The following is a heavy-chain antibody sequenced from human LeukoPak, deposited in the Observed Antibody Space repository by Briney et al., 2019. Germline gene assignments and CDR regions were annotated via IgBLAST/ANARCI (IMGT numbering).Heavy chain of an antibody. CDR3: ARHDSSGYIYRSFDY. V-gene: IGHV1-69*04. CDR2: IIPILGIA. CDR1: GGTFSSYA. D-gene: IGHD3-22*01. J-gene: IGHJ4*02. Sequence: SVKVSCKASGGTFSSYAISWVRQAPGQGLEWMGRIIPILGIANYAQKFQGRVTITADKSTSTVYMELSSLRNEDTAVYYCARHDSSGYIYRSFDYWGQGTLVTVSS.